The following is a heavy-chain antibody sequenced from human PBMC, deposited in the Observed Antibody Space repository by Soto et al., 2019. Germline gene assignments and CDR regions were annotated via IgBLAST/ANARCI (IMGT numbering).Heavy chain of an antibody. CDR1: GGTFSSYA. CDR2: IIPIFGTA. CDR3: ARVKWRFHCSSTSCPPPLPPNYYYYYGMDV. J-gene: IGHJ6*02. D-gene: IGHD2-2*01. V-gene: IGHV1-69*01. Sequence: QVQLVQSGAEVKKPGSSVKVSYKASGGTFSSYAISWVRQAPGQGLEWMGGIIPIFGTANYAQKFQGRVTITADESTSTAYMELSSLRSEDTAVYYCARVKWRFHCSSTSCPPPLPPNYYYYYGMDVWGQGTTVTVSS.